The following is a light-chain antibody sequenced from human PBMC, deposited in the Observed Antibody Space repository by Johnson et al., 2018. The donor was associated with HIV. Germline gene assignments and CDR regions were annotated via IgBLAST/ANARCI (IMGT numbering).Light chain of an antibody. CDR2: DNH. Sequence: LTQPPSVSAAPGQKVTIPCYGSSSNIGNNYASWYQQVPGTAPKLLIYDNHKRPSGIPDRFYGSKSGTSATLGITGLQTGDEADYYCGTWDNSLSAGVFGTGTKVTVL. V-gene: IGLV1-51*01. CDR3: GTWDNSLSAGV. CDR1: SSNIGNNY. J-gene: IGLJ1*01.